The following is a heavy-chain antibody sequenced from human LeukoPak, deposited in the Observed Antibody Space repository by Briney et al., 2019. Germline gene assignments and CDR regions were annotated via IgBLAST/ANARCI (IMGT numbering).Heavy chain of an antibody. CDR2: ITSSSSYT. CDR1: GFTFSDYY. CDR3: ARDSAYGSGSSFSVVADY. D-gene: IGHD3-10*01. J-gene: IGHJ4*02. V-gene: IGHV3-11*05. Sequence: AGGSLRLSCAAPGFTFSDYYMSWIRQAPGKGLEWVSYITSSSSYTNYADSVKGRFSISRDAAKNSLYLHMNSLRVEDTAVYYCARDSAYGSGSSFSVVADYWGQGTLVTVSS.